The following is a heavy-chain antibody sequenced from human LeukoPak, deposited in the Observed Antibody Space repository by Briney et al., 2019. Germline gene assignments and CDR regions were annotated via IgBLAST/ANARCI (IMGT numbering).Heavy chain of an antibody. CDR2: ISSSSYI. CDR3: ARGSQRI. CDR1: GFTFSSYS. J-gene: IGHJ4*02. Sequence: GGSLRLSCAASGFTFSSYSMNWVRQAPGKGLEWVSSISSSSYIYYADSVKGRFTISRDNAKNSLYLQMNGLRAEDTAVYYCARGSQRIWGQGTLVTVSS. V-gene: IGHV3-21*01. D-gene: IGHD2-2*01.